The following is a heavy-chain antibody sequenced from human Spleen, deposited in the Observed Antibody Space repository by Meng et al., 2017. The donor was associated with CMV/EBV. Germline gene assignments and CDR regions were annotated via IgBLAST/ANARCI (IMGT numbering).Heavy chain of an antibody. CDR3: ARAGLGYCSVTSCYNDY. D-gene: IGHD2-2*02. J-gene: IGHJ4*02. CDR1: GFTFSDYY. Sequence: GESLKISCAASGFTFSDYYMSWIRQAPGKGLEWVANIREDGSSKYYADPVKGRFTISRDNAKNSLFLQMSSLRAEDTAMYYCARAGLGYCSVTSCYNDYWGQGTLVTVSS. V-gene: IGHV3-7*01. CDR2: IREDGSSK.